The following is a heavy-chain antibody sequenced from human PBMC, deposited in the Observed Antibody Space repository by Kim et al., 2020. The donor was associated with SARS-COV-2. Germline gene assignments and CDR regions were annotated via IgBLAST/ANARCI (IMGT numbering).Heavy chain of an antibody. Sequence: GGSLRLSCAASGFTFRSYWMGWVRQAPGKGLEWVANIKEEGGEKYYVDSVKGRFTISRDHAKNSVYLQRNSLRAEDTAVYYCARGHYFNSWGQGTLV. V-gene: IGHV3-7*03. CDR3: ARGHYFNS. CDR2: IKEEGGEK. J-gene: IGHJ4*02. CDR1: GFTFRSYW.